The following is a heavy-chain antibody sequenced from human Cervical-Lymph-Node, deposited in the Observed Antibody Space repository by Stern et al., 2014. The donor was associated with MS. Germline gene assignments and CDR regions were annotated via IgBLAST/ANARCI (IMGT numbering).Heavy chain of an antibody. CDR2: MSFVGGNK. J-gene: IGHJ6*02. Sequence: VQLVESGGGVVQPGRSLTLSCAASGFSISNSGMHWVRQAPGKGLEWVAVMSFVGGNKKYGDSVKGRFSISRDMANNTLFLQINSLRPEDTAVYYCMGVGDAMHVWGQGTTVIVSS. CDR1: GFSISNSG. CDR3: MGVGDAMHV. V-gene: IGHV3-30*03.